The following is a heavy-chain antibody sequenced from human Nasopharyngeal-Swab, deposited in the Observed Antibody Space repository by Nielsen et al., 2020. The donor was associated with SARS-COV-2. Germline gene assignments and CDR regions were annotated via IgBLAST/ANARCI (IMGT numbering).Heavy chain of an antibody. CDR2: MNPNSGNT. D-gene: IGHD3-22*01. CDR1: GYTFTSYD. V-gene: IGHV1-8*01. J-gene: IGHJ4*02. Sequence: ASVKVSCKASGYTFTSYDINWVRQATGHGLEWMGWMNPNSGNTGYAQKFQGRVTMTRNTSISTAYMELSSLRSEDTAVYYCARLGASSRMGTMIVVALYYFDYWGQGTLVTVSS. CDR3: ARLGASSRMGTMIVVALYYFDY.